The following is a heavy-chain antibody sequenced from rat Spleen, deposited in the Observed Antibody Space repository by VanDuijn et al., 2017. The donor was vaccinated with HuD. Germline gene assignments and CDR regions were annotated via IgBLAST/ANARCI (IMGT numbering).Heavy chain of an antibody. J-gene: IGHJ1*01. D-gene: IGHD1-12*03. CDR2: IIYDGSRT. V-gene: IGHV5S10*01. CDR3: TRHAYYDGYYHWYFDF. Sequence: EVQLVESGGGLVQPGRSLKLSCAASGFTFSDYNMAWVRQAPKKGLEWVATIIYDGSRTYYRDSVKGRFTISRDNAKSTLYLQMNILRSEDTATYYCTRHAYYDGYYHWYFDFWGPGTMVTVSS. CDR1: GFTFSDYN.